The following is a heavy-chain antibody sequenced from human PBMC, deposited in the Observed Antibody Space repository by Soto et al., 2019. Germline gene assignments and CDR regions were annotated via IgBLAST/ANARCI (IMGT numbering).Heavy chain of an antibody. D-gene: IGHD5-12*01. CDR3: AQIPIVATIDYYYYGMDV. J-gene: IGHJ6*02. CDR1: GFSLSTSGMC. V-gene: IGHV2-70*01. Sequence: GSGPTLVNPTQTLTLTCTFSGFSLSTSGMCASWIRQPPGKALEWLALIDWDDDKYYSTSLKTRLTISKDTSKNQVVLTMTNMDPVDTATYYCAQIPIVATIDYYYYGMDVWGQGTTVTVSS. CDR2: IDWDDDK.